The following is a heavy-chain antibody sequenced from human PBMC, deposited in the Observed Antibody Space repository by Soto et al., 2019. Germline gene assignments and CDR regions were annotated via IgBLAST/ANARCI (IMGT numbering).Heavy chain of an antibody. J-gene: IGHJ1*01. Sequence: GASVKVSCKASGYTFTGYYMHWVRQAPGQGLEWMGWINPNSGGTNYAQKFQGRVTMTRDTSISTVYMELSRLRSDDTAVYYCARCYYDSSPFQHWGQGTLVTVSS. V-gene: IGHV1-2*02. CDR3: ARCYYDSSPFQH. D-gene: IGHD3-22*01. CDR2: INPNSGGT. CDR1: GYTFTGYY.